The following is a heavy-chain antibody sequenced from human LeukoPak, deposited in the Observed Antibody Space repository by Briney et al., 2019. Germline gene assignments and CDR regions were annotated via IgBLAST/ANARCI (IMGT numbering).Heavy chain of an antibody. CDR3: ARTFFLEWLDEHSALGY. J-gene: IGHJ4*02. CDR2: IYHSGST. Sequence: SETLSLTCAVSGDSISSGAYSWRWIRQPPGKGLEWIGYIYHSGSTYYNPSLKSRVTISVDTSKNQFSLKLSSVTAADTAVYYCARTFFLEWLDEHSALGYWGQGTLVTVSS. V-gene: IGHV4-30-2*05. CDR1: GDSISSGAYS. D-gene: IGHD3-3*01.